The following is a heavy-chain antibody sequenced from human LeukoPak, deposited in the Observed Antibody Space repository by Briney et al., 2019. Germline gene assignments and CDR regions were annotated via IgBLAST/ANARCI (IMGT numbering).Heavy chain of an antibody. V-gene: IGHV3-30*18. J-gene: IGHJ4*02. CDR1: GFTFSSYG. CDR2: ISYDGGNE. D-gene: IGHD3-10*01. Sequence: GGSLRLSCAASGFTFSSYGMHWVRQAPGKGLEWVASISYDGGNENYPDSVKGRFTISRDNSKNTLYLKMDSLRADDTAVYYCAKDSGRLAALVRGVIPRNYWGQGTLVSVSS. CDR3: AKDSGRLAALVRGVIPRNY.